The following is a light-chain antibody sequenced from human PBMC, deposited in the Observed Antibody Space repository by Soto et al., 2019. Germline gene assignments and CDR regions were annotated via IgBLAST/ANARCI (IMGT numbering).Light chain of an antibody. J-gene: IGKJ5*01. CDR3: QQYENLPT. Sequence: DIQMTQSPSSLSASVGDRVTITCQASQNINNYLNWYQQKPGRAPKLLIYDASNWEAGVPSRFRGSGSGTNFTFTISRLQPEDIATYYCQQYENLPTVGQGTRLEIK. CDR1: QNINNY. V-gene: IGKV1-33*01. CDR2: DAS.